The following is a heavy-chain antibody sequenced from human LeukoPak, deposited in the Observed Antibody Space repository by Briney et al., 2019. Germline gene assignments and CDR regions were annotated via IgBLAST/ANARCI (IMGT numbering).Heavy chain of an antibody. Sequence: GGSLRLSCAASGFTFSSYAMHWVRQAPGKGLEWVAVILYDGSSKSYADSVKDRFTISRDNSKNTLSLQMNRLRTEDTAVYFCARGTGYYYYYDAMDVWGQGSTVTVSS. V-gene: IGHV3-30-3*01. J-gene: IGHJ6*02. CDR2: ILYDGSSK. D-gene: IGHD2-8*02. CDR1: GFTFSSYA. CDR3: ARGTGYYYYYDAMDV.